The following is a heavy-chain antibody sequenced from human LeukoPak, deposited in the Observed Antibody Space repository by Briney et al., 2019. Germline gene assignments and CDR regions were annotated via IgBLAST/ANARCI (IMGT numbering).Heavy chain of an antibody. CDR3: AKRLPYYFDY. V-gene: IGHV3-23*01. CDR1: GFTFSSYG. J-gene: IGHJ4*02. CDR2: ISSRGDIT. D-gene: IGHD2-21*01. Sequence: GGSLRLSCAASGFTFSSYGMHWVRQAPGKGLEWVSAISSRGDITYYADSVKGPFTISRDNSKNTLYLQMNNLRAEDTAVYYCAKRLPYYFDYWGQGTLVTVSS.